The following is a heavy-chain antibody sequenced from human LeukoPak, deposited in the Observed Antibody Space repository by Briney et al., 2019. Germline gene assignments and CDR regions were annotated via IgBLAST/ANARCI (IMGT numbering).Heavy chain of an antibody. D-gene: IGHD3-10*01. Sequence: GGSLRLSCAASGFTFSSYAMHWVRQAPGKGLEWVAVISYDGSNKYYADSVKGRFTISRDNSKNTLYLQMNSLRAEDTAVYYCARGQWDYYGSGRSKGGMDVWGQGTTVTVSS. CDR3: ARGQWDYYGSGRSKGGMDV. CDR2: ISYDGSNK. CDR1: GFTFSSYA. J-gene: IGHJ6*02. V-gene: IGHV3-30*04.